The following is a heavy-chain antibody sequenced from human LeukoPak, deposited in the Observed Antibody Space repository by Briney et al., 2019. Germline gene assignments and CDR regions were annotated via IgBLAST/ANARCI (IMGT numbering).Heavy chain of an antibody. CDR2: INPKSGAT. CDR1: GYTFSDYY. Sequence: GASVKLSCKTSGYTFSDYYMHWVRQAPGQGLEWMGWINPKSGATSYAQTFQGRVTLTRDTSISTAYMELKWLRSDDTAVYYCAPSGTYRSTDYYFDYWGQGALVTVSS. V-gene: IGHV1-2*02. J-gene: IGHJ4*02. D-gene: IGHD1-7*01. CDR3: APSGTYRSTDYYFDY.